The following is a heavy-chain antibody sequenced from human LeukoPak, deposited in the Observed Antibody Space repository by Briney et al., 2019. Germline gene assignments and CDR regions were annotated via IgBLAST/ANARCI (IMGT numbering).Heavy chain of an antibody. D-gene: IGHD2-15*01. V-gene: IGHV1-46*01. CDR3: ARNLYCSGGSCYIGEIDY. CDR2: INPSGGST. J-gene: IGHJ4*02. CDR1: GYTFTSYY. Sequence: GASVKVSCKASGYTFTSYYMRWVRQAPGQGLEWMGIINPSGGSTSYAQKFQGRVTMTRDTSTSTVYMELSSLRSEDTAVYYCARNLYCSGGSCYIGEIDYWGPGTLFTVSS.